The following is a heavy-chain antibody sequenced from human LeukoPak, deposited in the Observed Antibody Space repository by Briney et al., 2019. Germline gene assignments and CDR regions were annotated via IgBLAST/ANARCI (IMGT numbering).Heavy chain of an antibody. J-gene: IGHJ4*02. Sequence: GGSLRLSCAASGFTFSSYAMSWVRQAPGKGLEWVSAISGSGGSTYYADSVKGRFTISRDNSKNTLYLQMNSLRAEDTAVYYCAGGSIAARRSYWGQGTLVTVSS. CDR1: GFTFSSYA. V-gene: IGHV3-23*01. CDR2: ISGSGGST. D-gene: IGHD6-6*01. CDR3: AGGSIAARRSY.